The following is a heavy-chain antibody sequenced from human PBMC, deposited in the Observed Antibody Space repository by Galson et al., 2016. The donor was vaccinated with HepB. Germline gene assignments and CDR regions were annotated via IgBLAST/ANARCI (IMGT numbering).Heavy chain of an antibody. CDR3: AKSATKQLRDVNAHDI. CDR2: IWSDGSNN. V-gene: IGHV3-33*06. Sequence: SLRLSCAGSGFTFSSYGMHWVRQAPGKGLEWMAVIWSDGSNNNYADSVKGRFTISRDNSKNTLYLQMDSLRAEDTAVYYCAKSATKQLRDVNAHDIWGQGTMVTVSS. J-gene: IGHJ3*02. D-gene: IGHD4-17*01. CDR1: GFTFSSYG.